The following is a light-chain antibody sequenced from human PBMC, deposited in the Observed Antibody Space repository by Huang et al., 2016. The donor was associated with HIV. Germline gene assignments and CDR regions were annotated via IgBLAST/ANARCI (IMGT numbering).Light chain of an antibody. J-gene: IGKJ4*01. CDR3: QQHSSGVT. Sequence: TVLTQSPATLSWYPGERVTLSCRASQSVGNYIAWYQQHPGQSPRLLIYDTSNRATGTPVRFSGSGSGTDFALTISNLESEDFAVYYCQQHSSGVTFGGGTKVQVK. CDR2: DTS. CDR1: QSVGNY. V-gene: IGKV3-11*01.